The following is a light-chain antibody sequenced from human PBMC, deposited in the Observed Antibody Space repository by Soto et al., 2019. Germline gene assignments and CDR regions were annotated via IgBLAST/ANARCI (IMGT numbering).Light chain of an antibody. J-gene: IGKJ1*01. CDR1: QSINGNF. CDR3: QQNSTSRSWT. Sequence: FTQSPGTLSPAPGQLPXRSGRASQSINGNFLVWYQQKLGQAPRLLIFEASSRATGTPDRFSGSGSGTDFTLTISRLDPEDFAVYYCQQNSTSRSWTFGQGTKVDIK. V-gene: IGKV3-20*01. CDR2: EAS.